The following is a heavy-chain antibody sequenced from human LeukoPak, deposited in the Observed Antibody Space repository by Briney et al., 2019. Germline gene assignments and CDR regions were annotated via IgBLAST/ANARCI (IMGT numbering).Heavy chain of an antibody. CDR1: GFTFSSYA. V-gene: IGHV3-23*01. J-gene: IGHJ4*02. Sequence: GGSLTLSCAASGFTFSSYAMSWVRQAPGKGLEWVSAISGSGGSTYYADSVKGRFTISRDNSKNTLYLQMNSLRAEDTAVYYCAKGWSWTTNYFDYWGQGTLVTVSS. D-gene: IGHD3/OR15-3a*01. CDR3: AKGWSWTTNYFDY. CDR2: ISGSGGST.